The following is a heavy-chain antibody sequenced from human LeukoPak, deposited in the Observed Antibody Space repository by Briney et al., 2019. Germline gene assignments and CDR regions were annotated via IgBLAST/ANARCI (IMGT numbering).Heavy chain of an antibody. D-gene: IGHD3-10*01. V-gene: IGHV4-59*01. J-gene: IGHJ4*02. Sequence: PSETLSLTCTVSGGSISSYYWSWIRQPPGKGLEWIGYIYYSGSTNYNPSLKSRVTISVDTSKNQFSLKLSSVTAADTAVYYCARGGRRFGELLLNYWGQGTLVTVSS. CDR1: GGSISSYY. CDR3: ARGGRRFGELLLNY. CDR2: IYYSGST.